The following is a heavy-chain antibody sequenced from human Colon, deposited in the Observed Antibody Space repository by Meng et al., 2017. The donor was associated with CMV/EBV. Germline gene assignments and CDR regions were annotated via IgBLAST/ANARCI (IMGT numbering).Heavy chain of an antibody. V-gene: IGHV3-7*01. J-gene: IGHJ4*02. CDR2: IQQDGSLT. CDR1: GLSFSNFW. CDR3: TKDLTGELDY. D-gene: IGHD7-27*01. Sequence: GESLKISCAASGLSFSNFWMSWVRQTPGKGLEWVASIQQDGSLTYYVDSVKGRFTISRDNAKNSLYLEMNNLSAEDTALYYCTKDLTGELDYWGPGTLVTVSS.